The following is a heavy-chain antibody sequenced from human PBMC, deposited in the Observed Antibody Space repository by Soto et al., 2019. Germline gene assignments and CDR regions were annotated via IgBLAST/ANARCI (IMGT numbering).Heavy chain of an antibody. J-gene: IGHJ4*02. CDR1: GFTVSSND. Sequence: EVQLVETGGGLIQPGGSLRLSCAASGFTVSSNDMSWVRQAPGKGLEWVSVSYSGGSTYYADSVEGRFTISRDNSQNILYLQMNTLRADDTAMYYCARERQGDYGRFEGFDYWGQGTLVTVSS. V-gene: IGHV3-53*02. CDR2: SYSGGST. CDR3: ARERQGDYGRFEGFDY. D-gene: IGHD3-10*01.